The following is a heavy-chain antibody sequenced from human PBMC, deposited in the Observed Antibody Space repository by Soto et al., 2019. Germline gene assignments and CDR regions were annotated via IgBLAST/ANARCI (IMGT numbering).Heavy chain of an antibody. J-gene: IGHJ4*02. CDR1: GFTFSSYA. CDR2: ISGSGGST. D-gene: IGHD2-2*01. Sequence: GGSLRLSCAASGFTFSSYAMSWVRQAPGKGLEWVSAISGSGGSTYYADSVKGRFTISRDNSKNTLYLQMNSLRAEDTAVYYCAKEDDIVVVPAPTGFDYWGQGTLVTVSS. V-gene: IGHV3-23*01. CDR3: AKEDDIVVVPAPTGFDY.